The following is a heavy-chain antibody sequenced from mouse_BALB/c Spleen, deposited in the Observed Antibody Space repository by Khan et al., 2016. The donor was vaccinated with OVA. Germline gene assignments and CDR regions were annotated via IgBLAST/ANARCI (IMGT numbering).Heavy chain of an antibody. CDR1: GYTFTNDG. V-gene: IGHV9-1*02. Sequence: LVESGPELKKPGETVKISCKASGYTFTNDGMNWVKQAPGKGLKWMGWINTYTGEPTYAEDFKGRFAFSLETSASTAYLQISNLKNEDMTTYVCDRISADWYSDVWGAGTTVTVSS. D-gene: IGHD6-2*01. CDR2: INTYTGEP. J-gene: IGHJ1*01. CDR3: DRISADWYSDV.